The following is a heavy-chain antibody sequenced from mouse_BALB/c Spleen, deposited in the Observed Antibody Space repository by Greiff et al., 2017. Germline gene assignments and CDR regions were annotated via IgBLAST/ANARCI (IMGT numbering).Heavy chain of an antibody. D-gene: IGHD1-1*01. CDR2: ISSGSSTI. CDR3: AKEGLLRSYWYFDV. Sequence: EVKLVESGGGLVQPGGSRKLSCAASGFTFSSFGMHWVRQAPEKGLEWVAYISSGSSTIYYADTVKGRFTISRDNPKNTLFLQMTSLRSEDTAMYYCAKEGLLRSYWYFDVWGAGTTVTVSS. V-gene: IGHV5-17*02. J-gene: IGHJ1*01. CDR1: GFTFSSFG.